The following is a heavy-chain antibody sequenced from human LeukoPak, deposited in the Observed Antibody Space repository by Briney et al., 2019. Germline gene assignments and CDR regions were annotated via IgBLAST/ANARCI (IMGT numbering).Heavy chain of an antibody. J-gene: IGHJ4*02. CDR1: GFTFSSYA. Sequence: QPGGSLRLSCAASGFTFSSYAMNWVRQAPGKGLEWVSYISSSSSTIYYADSVKGRFTISRDNSKNTLSLQMNSLRAEDTAVYYCAKGSSSSWDHFDYWGQGTLVTVSS. D-gene: IGHD6-13*01. CDR3: AKGSSSSWDHFDY. V-gene: IGHV3-48*01. CDR2: ISSSSSTI.